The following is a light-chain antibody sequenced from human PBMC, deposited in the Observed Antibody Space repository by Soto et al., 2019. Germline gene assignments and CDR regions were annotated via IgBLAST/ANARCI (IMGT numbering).Light chain of an antibody. CDR2: STT. CDR1: TGAVTSGNS. V-gene: IGLV7-43*01. CDR3: LLYFGGVRV. Sequence: QAVVTQEPSLTVSPGGTVTLTCSSSTGAVTSGNSPNWFRQKPGQAPRALTYSTTKKHSWTPDRFSGSILGGKAALTVSGVQPEDEADYYCLLYFGGVRVFGGGTKVTVL. J-gene: IGLJ2*01.